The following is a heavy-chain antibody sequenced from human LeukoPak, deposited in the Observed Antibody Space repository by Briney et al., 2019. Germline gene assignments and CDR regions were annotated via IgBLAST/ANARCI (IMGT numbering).Heavy chain of an antibody. CDR2: ITPNSGAT. CDR1: GYIFTAYN. D-gene: IGHD3-10*01. V-gene: IGHV1-2*02. CDR3: ARGMGSGTYRRFDF. J-gene: IGHJ4*02. Sequence: ASVKVSCKASGYIFTAYNIHWVRQAPGQGLEWMGWITPNSGATNYAQQFQGRVTMTRDTSISTAYMELNNLISDDTAVYYCARGMGSGTYRRFDFWGQGTLVTVSS.